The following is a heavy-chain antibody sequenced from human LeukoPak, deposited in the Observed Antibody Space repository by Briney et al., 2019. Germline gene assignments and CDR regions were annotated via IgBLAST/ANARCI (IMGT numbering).Heavy chain of an antibody. D-gene: IGHD5-24*01. CDR2: IHPHGIF. CDR1: SGSCDDYY. V-gene: IGHV4-34*01. J-gene: IGHJ5*02. CDR3: ARGRDRSKAGDL. Sequence: SETLSLTCAVHSGSCDDYYCSWIRQPPGKGLEWIGEIHPHGIFYYNSSLTSRVTISIDTSKSQFSLRLTSVTAADTALYYCARGRDRSKAGDLWGQGSLVIVSS.